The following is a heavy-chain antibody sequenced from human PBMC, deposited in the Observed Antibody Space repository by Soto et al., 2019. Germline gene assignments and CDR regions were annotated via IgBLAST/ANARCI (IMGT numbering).Heavy chain of an antibody. CDR3: ARLSSWERLNFDY. J-gene: IGHJ4*02. D-gene: IGHD1-1*01. Sequence: QVQLQESGPGLVKPSQTLSLTCTVSGGSISSGGYYWSWIRQHPGKGMEWIGYIYYSGSTYYHPSLKSRVTISLDTSKNQFSLKLSSVTAADTAMYYCARLSSWERLNFDYWGQGTLVTVSS. CDR1: GGSISSGGYY. CDR2: IYYSGST. V-gene: IGHV4-31*03.